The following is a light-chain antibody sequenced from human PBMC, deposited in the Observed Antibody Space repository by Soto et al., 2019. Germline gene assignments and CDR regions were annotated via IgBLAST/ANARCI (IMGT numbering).Light chain of an antibody. CDR2: DAY. CDR1: QSVSSY. Sequence: EIVLTQSPATLSLSPGERATLSCRASQSVSSYLAWYQQKPGQAPRLLIYDAYNRATCIPARFSGSGSGTDFTLTISSLEPEDFAVYDCQQRSNWLGTFGPGTKVDI. V-gene: IGKV3-11*01. J-gene: IGKJ3*01. CDR3: QQRSNWLGT.